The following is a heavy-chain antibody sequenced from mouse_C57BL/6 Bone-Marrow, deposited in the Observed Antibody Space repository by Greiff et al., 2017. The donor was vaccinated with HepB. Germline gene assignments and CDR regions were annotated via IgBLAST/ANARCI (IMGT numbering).Heavy chain of an antibody. CDR2: IYPGSGST. Sequence: QVQLQQPGAELVKPGASVKMSCKASGYTFTSYWITWVKQRPGQGLEWIGDIYPGSGSTNYNEKFKSKATLTVDTSSSTAYMQLSSLTSEDSAVYYCARVATVVPQAMDYWGQGTSVTVSS. J-gene: IGHJ4*01. CDR1: GYTFTSYW. D-gene: IGHD1-1*01. CDR3: ARVATVVPQAMDY. V-gene: IGHV1-55*01.